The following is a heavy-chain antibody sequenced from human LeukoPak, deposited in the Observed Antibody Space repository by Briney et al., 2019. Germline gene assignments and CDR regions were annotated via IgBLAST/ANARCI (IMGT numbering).Heavy chain of an antibody. CDR2: INTSGGTT. CDR3: AKDRGY. J-gene: IGHJ4*02. CDR1: GFAFSSYA. V-gene: IGHV3-23*01. Sequence: RGSLRLSCAASGFAFSSYAMTWVRQAPGKGLEWVSAINTSGGTTNYADSVKGRFTSSSDNSKNTLYLQMNSLRAEDTAVYYCAKDRGYWGQGTLVTVSS.